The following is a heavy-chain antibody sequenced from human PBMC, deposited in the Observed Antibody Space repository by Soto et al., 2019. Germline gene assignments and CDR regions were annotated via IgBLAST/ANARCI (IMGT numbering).Heavy chain of an antibody. CDR1: GFTFTTSA. J-gene: IGHJ4*02. CDR2: IVVGSGNT. Sequence: SVKVSCKASGFTFTTSAVQWVRQARGQRLEWIGWIVVGSGNTNSAQKFQERVTFTRDMSTSTAYMELSSLRSEDTAVYYCATERRYCSGGSCYVGYFDYWGQGTQVTVSS. D-gene: IGHD2-15*01. V-gene: IGHV1-58*01. CDR3: ATERRYCSGGSCYVGYFDY.